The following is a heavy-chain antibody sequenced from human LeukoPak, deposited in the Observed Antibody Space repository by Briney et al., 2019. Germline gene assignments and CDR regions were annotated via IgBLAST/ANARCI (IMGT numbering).Heavy chain of an antibody. CDR3: ARGYYDSSGYYGTYFQH. V-gene: IGHV3-21*01. D-gene: IGHD3-22*01. CDR2: ISSSSSYI. J-gene: IGHJ1*01. Sequence: GGSLRLSCAASGFTFSSYSMNWVRQAPGKGLEWVSSISSSSSYIYYADSVKGRFTISRNNAKNSLYLQMNSLRVEDTAVYYCARGYYDSSGYYGTYFQHWGQGTLVNLSS. CDR1: GFTFSSYS.